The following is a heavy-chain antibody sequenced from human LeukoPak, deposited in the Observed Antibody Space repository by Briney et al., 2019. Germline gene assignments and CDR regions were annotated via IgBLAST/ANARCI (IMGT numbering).Heavy chain of an antibody. V-gene: IGHV3-7*01. CDR1: GFTFSSFW. CDR3: ARGRGNSSSWYWDY. CDR2: IKQDGSEK. D-gene: IGHD6-13*01. Sequence: AGGSLRLSCAASGFTFSSFWMTWVRQAPGKWLEWVANIKQDGSEKYYVDSAKGRFTISRDNGKKSLYLQMNSLRVEDTAVYYCARGRGNSSSWYWDYGGQGTLVTVSS. J-gene: IGHJ4*02.